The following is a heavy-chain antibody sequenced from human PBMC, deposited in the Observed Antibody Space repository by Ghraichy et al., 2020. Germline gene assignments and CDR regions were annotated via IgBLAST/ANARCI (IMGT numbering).Heavy chain of an antibody. CDR2: ISDRGVTT. V-gene: IGHV3-23*01. CDR3: AKGITRGNSWYIFDY. D-gene: IGHD4-23*01. CDR1: GFTFSSNA. J-gene: IGHJ4*02. Sequence: GGSLRLSCAASGFTFSSNAMSWVRQAPGKGLEWVSSISDRGVTTYYADSVKGRFTISRDNSKNTLYLQVNSLRAEDTARYYCAKGITRGNSWYIFDYWGQGTLVTVSS.